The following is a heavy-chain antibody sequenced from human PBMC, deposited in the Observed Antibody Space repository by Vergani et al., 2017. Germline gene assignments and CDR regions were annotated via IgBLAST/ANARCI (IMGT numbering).Heavy chain of an antibody. CDR2: ISTSGSTI. V-gene: IGHV3-48*03. J-gene: IGHJ4*02. CDR1: GFTFSTYE. D-gene: IGHD1-26*01. Sequence: VQLVESGGGLVQPGGSLRLSCAASGFTFSTYEMNWVRQAPGKGREWVSYISTSGSTIYYADSVKCRFTISRDNAKNTLYLQMNSLRAEDTAVYYCARDRSRLYYFDYWGQGTLVTVSS. CDR3: ARDRSRLYYFDY.